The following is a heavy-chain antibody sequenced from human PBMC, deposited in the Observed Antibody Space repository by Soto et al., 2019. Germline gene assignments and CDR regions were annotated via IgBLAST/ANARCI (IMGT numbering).Heavy chain of an antibody. CDR1: GFTFSGYA. CDR3: ARDRIYSSSWHDY. Sequence: QVQLVESGGGVVQPGRSLRLSCAASGFTFSGYAMHWVRQAPGKGLEWVAVISYDGSNKYYADSVKGRFTISRDNSKNTLYLQMNSLRAEDTAVYYCARDRIYSSSWHDYWGQGTLVTVSS. D-gene: IGHD6-13*01. J-gene: IGHJ4*02. V-gene: IGHV3-30-3*01. CDR2: ISYDGSNK.